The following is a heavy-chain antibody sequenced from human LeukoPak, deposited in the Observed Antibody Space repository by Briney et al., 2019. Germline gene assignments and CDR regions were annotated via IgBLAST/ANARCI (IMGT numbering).Heavy chain of an antibody. Sequence: GGSLRLSCAASGFTVSSNYMSWVRQAPGKGLEWVSVIYSGGSTYYADSVKGRFTISRDNSKNTLYLQMNSLRAEDTAVYYCARDPPIAVAAHGVYYYGMDVWGQGTTVTVSS. CDR3: ARDPPIAVAAHGVYYYGMDV. CDR1: GFTVSSNY. J-gene: IGHJ6*02. D-gene: IGHD6-19*01. V-gene: IGHV3-53*01. CDR2: IYSGGST.